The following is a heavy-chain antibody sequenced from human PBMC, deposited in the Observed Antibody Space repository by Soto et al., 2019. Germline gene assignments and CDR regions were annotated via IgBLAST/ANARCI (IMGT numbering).Heavy chain of an antibody. Sequence: QVQLVESGGGVVQPGRSLRLSCAASGLTFSAYAIHLVRQAPGKGLEWVAVISCDGNKKDYPDSVKDRFTISRDNSENTVYLQMNGLRSEDTAVYYCATTRDCCAIDCYRDFDHWGQGALVTVSS. V-gene: IGHV3-30-3*01. CDR3: ATTRDCCAIDCYRDFDH. CDR2: ISCDGNKK. CDR1: GLTFSAYA. D-gene: IGHD2-21*02. J-gene: IGHJ4*02.